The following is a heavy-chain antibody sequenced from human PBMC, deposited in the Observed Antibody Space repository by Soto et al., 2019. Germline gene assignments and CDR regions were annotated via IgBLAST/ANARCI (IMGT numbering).Heavy chain of an antibody. Sequence: SQTLSLTCAISGDSVSSNSAAWSWIRQSPSRGLEWLGRTYYRSKWYNDYAVSVKSRITINPDTSKNQFSLQLKFVTPEYTAVYYSVRGIGYIASWGQVTLVIVSS. J-gene: IGHJ1*01. CDR1: GDSVSSNSAA. CDR3: VRGIGYIAS. V-gene: IGHV6-1*01. D-gene: IGHD3-3*01. CDR2: TYYRSKWYN.